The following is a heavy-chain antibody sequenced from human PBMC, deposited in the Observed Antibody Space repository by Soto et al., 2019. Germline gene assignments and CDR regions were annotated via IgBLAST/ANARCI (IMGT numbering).Heavy chain of an antibody. CDR2: VNAYNGNT. J-gene: IGHJ4*02. CDR1: GYSFSSFG. D-gene: IGHD6-13*01. CDR3: VRDSGAKLSSS. V-gene: IGHV1-18*01. Sequence: GASVKVSCKASGYSFSSFGVNWVRQAPGQGLEWMGWVNAYNGNTNYAQKFQGRVTLTADTSTSTAYMEVRSLRSGDTAVYYCVRDSGAKLSSSWGQGTLVTVSS.